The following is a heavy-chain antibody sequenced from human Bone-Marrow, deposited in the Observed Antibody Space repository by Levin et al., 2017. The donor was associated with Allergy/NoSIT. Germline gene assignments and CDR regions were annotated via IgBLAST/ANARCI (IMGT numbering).Heavy chain of an antibody. D-gene: IGHD1-26*01. CDR2: IYYSGSI. Sequence: GSLRLSCNVSGGSISRRTYYWGWVRQPPGRGLEWIGNIYYSGSIYYNPSLKSRVTITIDTSKNQFSLKLSSVTAADTAVYYCARETIMGATRWFDPWGQGTLVTVSS. CDR1: GGSISRRTYY. J-gene: IGHJ5*02. V-gene: IGHV4-39*07. CDR3: ARETIMGATRWFDP.